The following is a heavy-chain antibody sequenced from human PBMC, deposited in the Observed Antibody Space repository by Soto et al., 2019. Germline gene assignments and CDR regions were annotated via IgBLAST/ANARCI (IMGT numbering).Heavy chain of an antibody. CDR3: ARSGSYLAPDAFEI. CDR2: ISAYNGNT. CDR1: GYTFTSYG. Sequence: GASVKVSCKASGYTFTSYGISWVRQAPGQGLEWMGWISAYNGNTDYAQKLQGRVTMTTDTSTSTAYMELRSLRSDDTAVYYCARSGSYLAPDAFEIWGQGTMVTVSS. J-gene: IGHJ3*02. D-gene: IGHD1-26*01. V-gene: IGHV1-18*01.